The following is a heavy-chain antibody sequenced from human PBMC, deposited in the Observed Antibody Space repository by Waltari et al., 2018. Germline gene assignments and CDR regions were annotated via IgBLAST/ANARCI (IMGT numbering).Heavy chain of an antibody. Sequence: QVQLQQWGAGLLKPSETLSLTCAVYGGSFSGYYWSWIRQPPGKGLEWIGEINHSGSTNYNPSLKSRVTISVDTSKNQFSLKLSSVTAADTAVYYCARGRSMARPDYWGQGTLVTVSS. CDR3: ARGRSMARPDY. CDR1: GGSFSGYY. J-gene: IGHJ4*02. CDR2: INHSGST. V-gene: IGHV4-34*01. D-gene: IGHD6-6*01.